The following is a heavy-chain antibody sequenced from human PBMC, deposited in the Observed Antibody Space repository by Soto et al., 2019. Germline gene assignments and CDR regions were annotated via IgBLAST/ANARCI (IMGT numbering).Heavy chain of an antibody. D-gene: IGHD6-13*01. CDR2: ISGSGDRT. CDR3: ARDADMTPYSSSWQGYGMDV. V-gene: IGHV3-23*01. Sequence: GGSLRLSCAASGFTFSTSAMTWVRQAPGKGLEWLSSISGSGDRTYYADSVKGRFTISRDNSKNTLYLQMNSLRAEDTAVYYCARDADMTPYSSSWQGYGMDVWGQGATVTVSS. J-gene: IGHJ6*02. CDR1: GFTFSTSA.